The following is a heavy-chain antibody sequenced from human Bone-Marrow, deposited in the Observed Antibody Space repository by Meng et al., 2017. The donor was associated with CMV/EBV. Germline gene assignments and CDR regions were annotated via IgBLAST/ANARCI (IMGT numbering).Heavy chain of an antibody. D-gene: IGHD3-3*01. V-gene: IGHV3-7*01. J-gene: IGHJ4*02. Sequence: GGSLRLSCAASGFTFSSYWMTWVRQAPGKGLGWVANIKHDGNEKYYVDSVKGRFTISRDNAKNSLYLQMNSLRAEDTAVYYCARVRREDFWSGYYVAFWGQGTLVTVSS. CDR1: GFTFSSYW. CDR3: ARVRREDFWSGYYVAF. CDR2: IKHDGNEK.